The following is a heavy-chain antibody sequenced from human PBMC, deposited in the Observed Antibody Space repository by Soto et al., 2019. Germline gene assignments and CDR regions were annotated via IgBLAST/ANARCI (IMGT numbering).Heavy chain of an antibody. CDR2: LSESGSNT. V-gene: IGHV3-23*01. CDR3: AKDGGRGWFWLDY. Sequence: GSLRLSCAASGFTFSSYAMSWVRQAPGKGLEWVSSLSESGSNTYYADSVKGRFTISRDNSENTLYLQMNSLRAEDTALYYCAKDGGRGWFWLDYWGQGTLVTVSS. D-gene: IGHD6-19*01. CDR1: GFTFSSYA. J-gene: IGHJ4*02.